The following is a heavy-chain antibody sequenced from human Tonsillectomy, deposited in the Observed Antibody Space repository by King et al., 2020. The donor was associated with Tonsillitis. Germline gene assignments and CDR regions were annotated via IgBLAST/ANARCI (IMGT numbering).Heavy chain of an antibody. D-gene: IGHD3-16*01. CDR3: TTEKEYSFCYAKLDY. Sequence: EVQLVESGGGLVKPGGSLRVSCVISGRTFTDAWMSWVRQAPGKGLEWVGRIKSKKDGETTDYAAPVKGRFTISRDDSKTTLYLQMNGLKTEDTAVYYCTTEKEYSFCYAKLDYWGQGTLVTVTS. V-gene: IGHV3-15*01. CDR1: GRTFTDAW. J-gene: IGHJ4*02. CDR2: IKSKKDGETT.